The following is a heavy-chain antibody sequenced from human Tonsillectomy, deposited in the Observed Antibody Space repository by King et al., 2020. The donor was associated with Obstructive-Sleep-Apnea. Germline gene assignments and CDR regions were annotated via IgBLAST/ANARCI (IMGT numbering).Heavy chain of an antibody. CDR3: ATHTTAWRPVDS. Sequence: QLQESGPGLVKPSETLSLTCTVSVYSPSSSIYYLGWIRQRPGEGLDWIWGSYYRVSTYYNTSLKSRVTISVDTSRNQFSLKLGSVTAADTAVYYCATHTTAWRPVDSWGQGTLVTVSS. D-gene: IGHD1-14*01. J-gene: IGHJ4*02. V-gene: IGHV4-39*01. CDR1: VYSPSSSIYY. CDR2: SYYRVST.